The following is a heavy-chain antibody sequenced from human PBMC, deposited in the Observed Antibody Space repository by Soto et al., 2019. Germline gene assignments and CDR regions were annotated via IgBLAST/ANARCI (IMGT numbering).Heavy chain of an antibody. CDR2: ISAYNGNT. CDR1: GDTFTRYG. Sequence: ASVKVSCKASGDTFTRYGISWVRQAPGQGLEWMGWISAYNGNTNYAQKLQGRVTMTTDTSTSTAYMELRSLRSDDTAVYYCASSFTSSQWRYGMDVWGQGTTVTVSS. J-gene: IGHJ6*02. CDR3: ASSFTSSQWRYGMDV. V-gene: IGHV1-18*01. D-gene: IGHD2-2*01.